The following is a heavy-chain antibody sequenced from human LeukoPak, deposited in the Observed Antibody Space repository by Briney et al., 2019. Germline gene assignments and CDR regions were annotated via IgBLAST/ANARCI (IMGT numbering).Heavy chain of an antibody. CDR1: GFTFINAW. V-gene: IGHV3-15*01. Sequence: GGSLRLSCAASGFTFINAWMTCVREVPGKGLEWVGRVKSRSDGGTAEYAAPVTGRFTISRDNAKNSLYLQMNSLRAEDTAVYYCARAPQGIAARRVPFDYWGQGTLVTLSS. D-gene: IGHD6-6*01. J-gene: IGHJ4*02. CDR3: ARAPQGIAARRVPFDY. CDR2: VKSRSDGGTA.